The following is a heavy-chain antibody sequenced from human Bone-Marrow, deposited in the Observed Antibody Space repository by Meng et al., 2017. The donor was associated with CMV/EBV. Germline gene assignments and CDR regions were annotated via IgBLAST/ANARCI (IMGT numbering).Heavy chain of an antibody. D-gene: IGHD2-15*01. J-gene: IGHJ4*02. Sequence: SVKVSCKASGGTFSSYTISWVRQAPGQGLEWMGRIIPILGTANYAQKFQGRVTITTDESTSTAYMELSSLRSEDTAVYYCARTYCSGGSCSEYYFDYWGQGTLATVSS. CDR1: GGTFSSYT. CDR2: IIPILGTA. V-gene: IGHV1-69*16. CDR3: ARTYCSGGSCSEYYFDY.